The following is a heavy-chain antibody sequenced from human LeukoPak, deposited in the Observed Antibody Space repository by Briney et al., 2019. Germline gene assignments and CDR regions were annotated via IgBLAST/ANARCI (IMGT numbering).Heavy chain of an antibody. CDR2: INPSGGST. V-gene: IGHV1-46*01. CDR1: GYTFTSYY. D-gene: IGHD3-9*01. CDR3: ARAGTYYDILTGYYNAGYFDY. Sequence: ASVKVSCKASGYTFTSYYMHWVRQAPGQGLEWMGIINPSGGSTSYAQKFQGRVTMTRDTSTSTVYMELSSLRSEDTAVYYCARAGTYYDILTGYYNAGYFDYWGQGTLVTVSS. J-gene: IGHJ4*02.